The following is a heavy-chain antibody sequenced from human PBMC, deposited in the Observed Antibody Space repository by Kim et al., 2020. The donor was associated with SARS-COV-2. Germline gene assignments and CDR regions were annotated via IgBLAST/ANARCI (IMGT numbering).Heavy chain of an antibody. V-gene: IGHV4-34*01. J-gene: IGHJ6*01. CDR3: ARGLPRIVVVPAAMDYYY. CDR1: GGSFSGYY. D-gene: IGHD2-2*01. Sequence: SETLSLTCAVYGGSFSGYYWSWIRQPPGKGLEWIGEINHSGSTNYNPSLKSRVTISVDTSKNQFSLKLSSVTAADTAVYYCARGLPRIVVVPAAMDYYY. CDR2: INHSGST.